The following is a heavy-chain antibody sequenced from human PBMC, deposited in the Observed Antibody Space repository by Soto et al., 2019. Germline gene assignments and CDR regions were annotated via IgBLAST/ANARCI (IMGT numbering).Heavy chain of an antibody. CDR3: ARDKGRTIAASLSKNWFDP. V-gene: IGHV4-34*01. J-gene: IGHJ5*02. Sequence: PSETLSLTCAVYGGSFSGYYWSWIRQPPGKGLEWIGEINHSGSTNYNPSLKSRVTISVDTSKNQFSLKLSSVTAADTAVYYCARDKGRTIAASLSKNWFDPWGQGTLVTVSS. CDR2: INHSGST. CDR1: GGSFSGYY. D-gene: IGHD6-6*01.